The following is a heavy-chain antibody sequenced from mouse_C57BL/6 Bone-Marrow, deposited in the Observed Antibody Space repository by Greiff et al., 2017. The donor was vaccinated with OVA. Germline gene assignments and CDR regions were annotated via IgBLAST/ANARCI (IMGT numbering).Heavy chain of an antibody. Sequence: DVKLQESGPGLVKPSQSLSLTCSVTGYSITSGYYWNWIRQFPGNKLEWMGYISYDGSNNYNPSLKNRISITRDTSKNQFFLKLNSVTTEDTATYYCARIGLRRGGYYFDYWGQGTTLTVSS. CDR3: ARIGLRRGGYYFDY. CDR2: ISYDGSN. J-gene: IGHJ2*01. CDR1: GYSITSGYY. V-gene: IGHV3-6*01. D-gene: IGHD2-4*01.